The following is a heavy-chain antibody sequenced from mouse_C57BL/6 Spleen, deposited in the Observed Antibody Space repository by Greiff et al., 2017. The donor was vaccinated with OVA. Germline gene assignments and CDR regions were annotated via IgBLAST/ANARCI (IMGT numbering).Heavy chain of an antibody. CDR2: IDPEDGET. CDR3: ARTVVATWAMDY. CDR1: GFNIKDYY. D-gene: IGHD1-1*01. V-gene: IGHV14-2*01. J-gene: IGHJ4*01. Sequence: VQLQQSGAELVKPGASVKLSCTASGFNIKDYYMHWVKQRTEQGLEWIGRIDPEDGETKSAPKFQGKATITADTTSNTAYLQLSSLTSEDTAVYYCARTVVATWAMDYWGQGTSVTVSS.